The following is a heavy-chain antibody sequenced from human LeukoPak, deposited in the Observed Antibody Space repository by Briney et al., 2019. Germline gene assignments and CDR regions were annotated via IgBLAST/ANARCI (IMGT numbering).Heavy chain of an antibody. D-gene: IGHD5-24*01. CDR1: GGTFRHHA. CDR3: AREKTGDGHNFNWFDP. CDR2: TISFLDTP. J-gene: IGHJ5*02. Sequence: SVKVSCKALGGTFRHHAVSWVRQAPGQGLEWMGGTISFLDTPQYAQRFQGRLTITTDESTITAYMELNSLESDDTAVYYCAREKTGDGHNFNWFDPWGQGTLVTVSS. V-gene: IGHV1-69*05.